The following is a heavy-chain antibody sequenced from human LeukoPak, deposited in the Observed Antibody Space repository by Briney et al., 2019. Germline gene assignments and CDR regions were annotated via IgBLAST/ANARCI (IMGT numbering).Heavy chain of an antibody. CDR1: GGSISSGVYY. CDR2: ISDSGST. V-gene: IGHV4-61*03. Sequence: SETLSLTCTVSGGSISSGVYYWSWIRQPPGKGLEWIGEISDSGSTKYNPSLESRVTISVDTSKNLLSLKLSSVTAADTAVYYCARVPPFLWFGESRTFYGMDVWGQGTTVTVSS. CDR3: ARVPPFLWFGESRTFYGMDV. J-gene: IGHJ6*02. D-gene: IGHD3-10*01.